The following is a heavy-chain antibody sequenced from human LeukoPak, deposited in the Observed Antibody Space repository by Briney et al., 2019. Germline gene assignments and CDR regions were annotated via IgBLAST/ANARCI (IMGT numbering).Heavy chain of an antibody. V-gene: IGHV1-69*05. CDR3: ARVCDSSGYVFDY. CDR2: IIPIFGTA. D-gene: IGHD3-22*01. Sequence: SVKVSCKASGYTFTSYGISWVRQARGQGLEWMGGIIPIFGTANYAQKFQGRVTITTDESTSTAYMELSSLRSEDTAVYYCARVCDSSGYVFDYWGQGTLVTVSS. CDR1: GYTFTSYG. J-gene: IGHJ4*02.